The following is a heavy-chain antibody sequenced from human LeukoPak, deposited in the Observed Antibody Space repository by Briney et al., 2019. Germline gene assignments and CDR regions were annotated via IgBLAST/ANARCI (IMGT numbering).Heavy chain of an antibody. J-gene: IGHJ4*02. Sequence: GGSLRLSCVASGFTVSSNYMNWVRQAPGKGLEWVSVIYTGGRTYYADSVKGRFTISRDNSKNTLYFQMNSLRAEDTAAYHCAKGRNEDGDAALNYWGQGTLVTVSS. CDR1: GFTVSSNY. CDR2: IYTGGRT. CDR3: AKGRNEDGDAALNY. V-gene: IGHV3-66*01. D-gene: IGHD4-17*01.